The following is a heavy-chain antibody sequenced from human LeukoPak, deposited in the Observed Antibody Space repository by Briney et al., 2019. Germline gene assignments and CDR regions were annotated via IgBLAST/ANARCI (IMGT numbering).Heavy chain of an antibody. V-gene: IGHV1-8*01. CDR3: ARGLLAAAGTGV. Sequence: GASVKVSCKASGYTFTSYDINWVRQATGQGLEWMGWMNPNSGNTGYAQKFQGRVTMTRNTSISTAYMGLSSLRSEDTAVYYCARGLLAAAGTGVWGQGTLVTVSS. CDR1: GYTFTSYD. D-gene: IGHD6-13*01. CDR2: MNPNSGNT. J-gene: IGHJ4*02.